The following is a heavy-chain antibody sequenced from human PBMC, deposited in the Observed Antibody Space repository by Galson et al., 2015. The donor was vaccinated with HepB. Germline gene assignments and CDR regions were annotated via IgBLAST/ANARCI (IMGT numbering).Heavy chain of an antibody. D-gene: IGHD2-15*01. V-gene: IGHV1-18*01. CDR3: ARGGFVGVVNTTLNNWFDP. J-gene: IGHJ5*02. CDR2: ISAYDSST. Sequence: SVKVSCKASGYTFSSYSIAWVRQAPGQGLEWMGWISAYDSSTNYAQKLQGRVTMTTETSTTTAYMELRSLRSDDTAVYYCARGGFVGVVNTTLNNWFDPWGQGTLVAVSS. CDR1: GYTFSSYS.